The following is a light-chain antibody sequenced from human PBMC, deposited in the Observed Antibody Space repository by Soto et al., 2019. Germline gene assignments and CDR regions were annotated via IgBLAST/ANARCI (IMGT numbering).Light chain of an antibody. V-gene: IGKV4-1*01. CDR2: WAS. J-gene: IGKJ4*01. Sequence: DIVITQSPDSLAVSLGERANINCKSSQSILYSSSNKNSLAWYQQKPGQPPTLLLYWASTRDSGGPDRFSGSVSGTDFTLTITRLQAEDVAVYYCQHYYVAATFGGGPKVELK. CDR1: QSILYSSSNKNS. CDR3: QHYYVAAT.